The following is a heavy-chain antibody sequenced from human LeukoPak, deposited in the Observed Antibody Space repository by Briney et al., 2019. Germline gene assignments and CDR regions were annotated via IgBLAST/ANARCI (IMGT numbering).Heavy chain of an antibody. D-gene: IGHD3-10*01. V-gene: IGHV1-69*04. Sequence: SVKVSCKASGGTFSSYAISWVRQAPGQGLEWMGRIIPILGIANYAQKFQGRVTITADKSTSTAYMELSSLRSEDTAVYYCANSGNGELHAFDIWGQGTMVTVSS. CDR2: IIPILGIA. CDR3: ANSGNGELHAFDI. J-gene: IGHJ3*02. CDR1: GGTFSSYA.